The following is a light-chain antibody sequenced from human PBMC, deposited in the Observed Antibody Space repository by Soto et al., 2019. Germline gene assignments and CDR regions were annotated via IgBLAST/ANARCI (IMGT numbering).Light chain of an antibody. J-gene: IGLJ1*01. Sequence: QSALTQPASVSGSPGQSITISCTGTSSDVGSYDYVSWYQQHPGKAPKLMIYEVSNRPSGVSNHFSGSKSGNTASLTISGLQAEDEADYYCSSYTSSSTLYVFGTGTRSPS. CDR1: SSDVGSYDY. CDR3: SSYTSSSTLYV. V-gene: IGLV2-14*01. CDR2: EVS.